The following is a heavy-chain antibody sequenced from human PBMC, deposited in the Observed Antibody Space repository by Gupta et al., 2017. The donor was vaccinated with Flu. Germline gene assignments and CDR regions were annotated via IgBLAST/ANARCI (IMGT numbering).Heavy chain of an antibody. J-gene: IGHJ6*02. V-gene: IGHV3-13*04. CDR3: ARDFPGRAAAGTTDYYYYGMDV. D-gene: IGHD6-13*01. CDR2: IGTAGDT. Sequence: EVQLVESGGGLVQPGGSLRLSCAASGFTFSRYDMHWVRQATGKGLEWVSAIGTAGDTYYPGSVKGRFTISRENAKNSLYLQMNSLRAGDTAVYYCARDFPGRAAAGTTDYYYYGMDVWGQGTTVTVSS. CDR1: GFTFSRYD.